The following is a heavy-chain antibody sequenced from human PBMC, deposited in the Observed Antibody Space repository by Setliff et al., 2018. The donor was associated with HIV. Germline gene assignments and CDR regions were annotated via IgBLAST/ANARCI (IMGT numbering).Heavy chain of an antibody. J-gene: IGHJ4*02. V-gene: IGHV4-34*01. CDR2: INHSGST. D-gene: IGHD3-22*01. CDR1: GGSFSGYY. CDR3: ARAASHYGSRGYWAPPKYFDY. Sequence: PSETLSLTCAVYGGSFSGYYWSWIRQPPGKGLEWIGEINHSGSTNYNPSLKSRVTILVDTSKNQFSLKLSSVTAADTAVYYCARAASHYGSRGYWAPPKYFDYCGQGTLVTVSS.